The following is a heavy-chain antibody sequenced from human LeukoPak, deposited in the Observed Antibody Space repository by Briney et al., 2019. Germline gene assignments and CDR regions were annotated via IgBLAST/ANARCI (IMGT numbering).Heavy chain of an antibody. Sequence: GESLKISCKGSGYSFTSYWIGWVRQVPGKGLEWMGIIYPGDSDTRYSPSFQGQVTISADKSISSAYLQWSSLKASDTAMYYCARTQVAAGTHVPYYFDFWGQETLVTVSS. V-gene: IGHV5-51*01. CDR3: ARTQVAAGTHVPYYFDF. J-gene: IGHJ4*02. CDR2: IYPGDSDT. CDR1: GYSFTSYW. D-gene: IGHD6-13*01.